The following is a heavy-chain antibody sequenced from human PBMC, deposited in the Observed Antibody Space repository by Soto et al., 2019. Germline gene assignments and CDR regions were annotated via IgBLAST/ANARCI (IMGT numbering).Heavy chain of an antibody. V-gene: IGHV4-34*01. CDR2: INHSGST. CDR3: ARGQVLTGDFDP. D-gene: IGHD7-27*01. CDR1: GGSFSGYY. J-gene: IGHJ5*02. Sequence: SETLSLTCAVYGGSFSGYYWSWIRQPPGKGLEWIGEINHSGSTNYNPSLKSRVTISVDTSKNQFSLKLSSVTAADTAVYYCARGQVLTGDFDPWGQGTLVTVSS.